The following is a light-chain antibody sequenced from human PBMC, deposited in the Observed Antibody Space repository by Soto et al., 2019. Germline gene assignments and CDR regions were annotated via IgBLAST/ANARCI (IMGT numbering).Light chain of an antibody. Sequence: EIVLTQSPGSLSLSPGQRATLSCRASQSVDTTFFAWYQKKPGQAPRLLIYGASKRATGIPDRFSGSGSGTYFTLIISRLEPEDFAVYYCQQYRSSVTFGQGTKVEIK. V-gene: IGKV3-20*01. CDR1: QSVDTTF. CDR2: GAS. J-gene: IGKJ1*01. CDR3: QQYRSSVT.